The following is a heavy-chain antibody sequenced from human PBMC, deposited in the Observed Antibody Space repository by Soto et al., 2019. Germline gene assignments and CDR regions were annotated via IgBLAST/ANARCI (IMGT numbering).Heavy chain of an antibody. V-gene: IGHV1-69*02. J-gene: IGHJ4*02. Sequence: SVKVSCKASGGTFSSYTISWVRQAPGQGLEWMGRIIPILGIANYAQKFQGRVTITADKSTSTAYMELSSLRSEDTAVYYCASLAPYSSSWPLDYWGQGTLVTVSS. D-gene: IGHD6-13*01. CDR3: ASLAPYSSSWPLDY. CDR2: IIPILGIA. CDR1: GGTFSSYT.